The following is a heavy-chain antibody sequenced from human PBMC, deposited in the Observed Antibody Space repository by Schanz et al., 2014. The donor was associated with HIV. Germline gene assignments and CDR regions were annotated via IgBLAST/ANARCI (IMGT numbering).Heavy chain of an antibody. CDR1: GFTFSSYG. J-gene: IGHJ6*02. CDR2: TSYDGRNT. V-gene: IGHV3-33*03. CDR3: AKEYVSGWGRQLYPMDV. D-gene: IGHD6-19*01. Sequence: QEQLVESGGGVVQPGRSLRLSCAASGFTFSSYGMHWVRQAPDKWLEWVAGTSYDGRNTYYADSVKGRFSISRDNFKSTVVLQMDNVRVDDTALYFCAKEYVSGWGRQLYPMDVWGQGTAVIVSS.